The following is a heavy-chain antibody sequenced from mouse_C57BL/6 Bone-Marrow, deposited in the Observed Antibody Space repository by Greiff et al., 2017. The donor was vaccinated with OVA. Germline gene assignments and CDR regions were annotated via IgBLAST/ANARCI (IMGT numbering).Heavy chain of an antibody. D-gene: IGHD1-1*01. CDR1: GYTFTSYW. V-gene: IGHV1-72*01. Sequence: VQLQQPGAELVKPGASVKLSCKASGYTFTSYWMHWVQQRPGRGLEWIGRIDPNSGGTKYNVKFKSKATLTVDKPSSTAYMQLSSLTSEDSAVYYCARDYGSSRRYFDVWGTGTTVTVSS. CDR3: ARDYGSSRRYFDV. CDR2: IDPNSGGT. J-gene: IGHJ1*03.